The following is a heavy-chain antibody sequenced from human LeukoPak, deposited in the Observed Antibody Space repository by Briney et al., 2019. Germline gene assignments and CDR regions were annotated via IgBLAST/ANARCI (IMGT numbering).Heavy chain of an antibody. Sequence: PSETLSLTCTVSGGSINSNYYYWGWIRQPPGKGLEWIGIIYYSGTTYYNPSLKSRVTISVDTSKNQFSLRLSSVTAADTALYYCARSLHISAPFDVWGQGTLVTVSS. D-gene: IGHD2-21*01. CDR3: ARSLHISAPFDV. CDR1: GGSINSNYYY. V-gene: IGHV4-39*01. J-gene: IGHJ4*02. CDR2: IYYSGTT.